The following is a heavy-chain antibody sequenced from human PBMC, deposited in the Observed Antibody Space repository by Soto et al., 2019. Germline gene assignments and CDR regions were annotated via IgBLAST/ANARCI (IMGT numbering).Heavy chain of an antibody. Sequence: QVTLKESGPVLVNPTETLTLTCTVSGFSLSNARMGVCWIRQPPGKALEWLAHIFSNDEKAYSTSLKSRLTISKDTSKSQVVLTMTNMDPVDTATYYCARIGDPYGDSIFDYWGQGTLVTVSS. D-gene: IGHD4-17*01. CDR3: ARIGDPYGDSIFDY. CDR2: IFSNDEK. J-gene: IGHJ4*02. V-gene: IGHV2-26*01. CDR1: GFSLSNARMG.